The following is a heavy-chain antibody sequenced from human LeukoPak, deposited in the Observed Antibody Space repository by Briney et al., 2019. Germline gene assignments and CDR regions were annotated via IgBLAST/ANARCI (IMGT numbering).Heavy chain of an antibody. J-gene: IGHJ4*02. CDR1: GFTFNTYP. V-gene: IGHV3-30*01. CDR3: AKGAAAGTWGTSFDS. D-gene: IGHD6-13*01. Sequence: GRSLSLSCAASGFTFNTYPMHWVRQAPGKGLEWVAVISYDGSYEYYAESVKGRLTISRDNSKNTLYLQINSLRAEDTAVYYCAKGAAAGTWGTSFDSWGQGTLVTVTS. CDR2: ISYDGSYE.